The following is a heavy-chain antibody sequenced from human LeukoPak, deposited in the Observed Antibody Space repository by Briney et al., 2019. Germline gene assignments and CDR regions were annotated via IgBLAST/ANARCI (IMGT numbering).Heavy chain of an antibody. CDR2: IYYSGST. CDR1: GGSISSGGYY. Sequence: PSQTLSLTCPVSGGSISSGGYYWSWIRQPPGEGLEWIGYIYYSGSTYYHPSLKSRVTISLDTSKNQFSLKLSSVTAADTAVYYCARVTTVTTSFHFDYWGQGTLVTVSS. J-gene: IGHJ4*02. V-gene: IGHV4-30-4*01. D-gene: IGHD4-17*01. CDR3: ARVTTVTTSFHFDY.